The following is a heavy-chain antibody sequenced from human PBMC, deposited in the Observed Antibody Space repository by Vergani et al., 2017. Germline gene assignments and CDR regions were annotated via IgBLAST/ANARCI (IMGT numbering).Heavy chain of an antibody. D-gene: IGHD3-3*01. CDR1: GFSLSTSGVG. CDR3: AHRNYDFWRRNYYGMDV. J-gene: IGHJ6*02. V-gene: IGHV2-5*02. Sequence: QITLKESGPTLVKPTQTLTLTCTFSGFSLSTSGVGVGWIRQPPGKALEWLALIYWDDDKRYSPSLKSRLTITKDTSKNQVVLTMTNMDPVDTATYYCAHRNYDFWRRNYYGMDVWGQGTTVTVSS. CDR2: IYWDDDK.